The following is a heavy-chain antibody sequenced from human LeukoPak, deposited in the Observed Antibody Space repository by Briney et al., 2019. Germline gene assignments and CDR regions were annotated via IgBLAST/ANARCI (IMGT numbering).Heavy chain of an antibody. CDR3: ATGYGNRRADV. V-gene: IGHV4-34*01. Sequence: SSENLSLTCAVYGGSFSGYYWSWIRQPPGKGLEWIGEINHSGSTNYNPSLKSRVTISVDTSKNQFSLKLSSVTAADTAVYYCATGYGNRRADVWGQGTTVTVSS. J-gene: IGHJ6*02. CDR2: INHSGST. CDR1: GGSFSGYY. D-gene: IGHD4-11*01.